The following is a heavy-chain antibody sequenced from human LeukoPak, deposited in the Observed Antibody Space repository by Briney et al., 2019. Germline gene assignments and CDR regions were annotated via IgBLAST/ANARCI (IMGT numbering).Heavy chain of an antibody. Sequence: ASVKVSCKASGYTCTSYGISWVRPAPGQGLEWMGWISAYNGNTNYAQKLQGRVTMTTDTSTSTAYMELRSLRSDDTAVYYCARSPFVVVTAPHDYWGQGTLVTVSS. D-gene: IGHD2-21*02. V-gene: IGHV1-18*01. J-gene: IGHJ4*02. CDR2: ISAYNGNT. CDR3: ARSPFVVVTAPHDY. CDR1: GYTCTSYG.